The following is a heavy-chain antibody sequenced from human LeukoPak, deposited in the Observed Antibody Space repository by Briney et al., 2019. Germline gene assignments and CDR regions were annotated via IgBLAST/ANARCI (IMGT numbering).Heavy chain of an antibody. CDR1: GGSISSGDYY. V-gene: IGHV4-30-4*01. CDR2: IYYSGST. D-gene: IGHD3-22*01. Sequence: SQTLSLTCTVSGGSISSGDYYWSWIRQPPGKGLEWIGYIYYSGSTYYNPPLKSRVTISVDTSKNQFSLKLSSVTAADTAVYYCARADSFGYYYTYWGQGTLVTVSS. J-gene: IGHJ4*02. CDR3: ARADSFGYYYTY.